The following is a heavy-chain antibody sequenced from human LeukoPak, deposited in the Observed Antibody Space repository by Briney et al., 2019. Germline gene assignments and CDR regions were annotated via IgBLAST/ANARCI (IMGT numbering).Heavy chain of an antibody. CDR3: ARAEWELLRFDY. CDR2: INPNSGGT. Sequence: ASVKVSCMASGYTFTGYYMHWVRQAPGQGLEWMGRINPNSGGTNYAQKFQGRVTMTRDTSISTAYMELSRLRSDDTAVYYCARAEWELLRFDYWGQGTLVTVSS. J-gene: IGHJ4*02. CDR1: GYTFTGYY. V-gene: IGHV1-2*06. D-gene: IGHD1-26*01.